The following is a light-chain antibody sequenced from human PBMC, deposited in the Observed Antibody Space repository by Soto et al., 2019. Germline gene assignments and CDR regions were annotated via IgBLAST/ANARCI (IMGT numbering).Light chain of an antibody. CDR2: GNS. V-gene: IGLV1-40*01. CDR1: SSNIGAGYD. J-gene: IGLJ2*01. CDR3: QSYDSSLSGSV. Sequence: QSVLTQPPSVSGAPGQRVTISCTGSSSNIGAGYDVHWYQHLPGTAPKLLIYGNSNRPSGVPDRFSGSQSGTSASLAITGLQAEDEAENYCQSYDSSLSGSVFGGGTKVTVL.